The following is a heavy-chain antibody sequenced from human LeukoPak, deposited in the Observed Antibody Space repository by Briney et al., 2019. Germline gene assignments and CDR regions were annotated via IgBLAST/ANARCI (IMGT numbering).Heavy chain of an antibody. V-gene: IGHV4-34*01. D-gene: IGHD6-19*01. CDR3: AGERGEEYSSGWYKTNYFYN. J-gene: IGHJ4*02. Sequence: SETLSLTCAVYGGSFSGYYWSWIRQPPGKGLEWIGEINHSGSTNYNPSLKSRVSISVDTSKNQFSLKVGSVTGADTAVYYCAGERGEEYSSGWYKTNYFYNWGQGIRVTVSS. CDR2: INHSGST. CDR1: GGSFSGYY.